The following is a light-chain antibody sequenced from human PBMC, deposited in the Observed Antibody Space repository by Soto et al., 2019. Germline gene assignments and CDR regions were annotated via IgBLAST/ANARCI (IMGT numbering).Light chain of an antibody. J-gene: IGKJ3*01. CDR1: QSINAKS. Sequence: ESVLTQSPGTLSLSPGEGATVSCRVSQSINAKSLVWYQRKFGQAPRLLIYNTSSRATGIPDRFSGSGSGTDFTLSISRLEPDDFAVYYCQPYGGSFIFGPGNKVDVK. CDR2: NTS. CDR3: QPYGGSFI. V-gene: IGKV3-20*01.